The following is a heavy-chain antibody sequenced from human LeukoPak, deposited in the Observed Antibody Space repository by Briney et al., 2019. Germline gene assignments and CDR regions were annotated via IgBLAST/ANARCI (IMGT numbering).Heavy chain of an antibody. CDR1: GGSISSGGYY. CDR3: ARAFGYSGSHSPDY. V-gene: IGHV4-30-2*01. Sequence: PSQTLSLTCTVSGGSISSGGYYWSWIRQPPGKGLEWIGYIYHSGSTYYNPSLKSRVTISVDRSKNQFSLKLSSVTAADTAVYYCARAFGYSGSHSPDYWGQGTLVTVSS. D-gene: IGHD1-26*01. J-gene: IGHJ4*02. CDR2: IYHSGST.